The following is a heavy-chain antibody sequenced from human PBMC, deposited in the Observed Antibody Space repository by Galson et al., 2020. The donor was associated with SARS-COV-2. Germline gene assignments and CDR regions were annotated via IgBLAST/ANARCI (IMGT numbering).Heavy chain of an antibody. J-gene: IGHJ4*02. CDR2: INQDGSDK. Sequence: QLGESLKISCAASGFTFSRYWMSWVRQAPGKGLEWVANINQDGSDKNYVDSVKGRFTISRDNAKNSLYLQMNSLRAKDTAVYYCARDLGFVTTCYFDYWGQGNLVTVSS. V-gene: IGHV3-7*04. CDR3: ARDLGFVTTCYFDY. D-gene: IGHD4-17*01. CDR1: GFTFSRYW.